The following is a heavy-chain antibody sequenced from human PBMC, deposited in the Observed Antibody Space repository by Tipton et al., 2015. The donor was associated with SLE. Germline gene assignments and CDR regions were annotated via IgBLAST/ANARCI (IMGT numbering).Heavy chain of an antibody. CDR3: ARDLVSQGGVGNY. J-gene: IGHJ4*02. D-gene: IGHD3-16*01. Sequence: LRLSCTVSGGSISSHYWSWIRQPPGKGLEWIGYIYYSGSTNYNPSLKSRVTISVDTSKNQFSLKLSSVTAADTAVYYCARDLVSQGGVGNYWGQGTLVTVSS. CDR1: GGSISSHY. CDR2: IYYSGST. V-gene: IGHV4-59*11.